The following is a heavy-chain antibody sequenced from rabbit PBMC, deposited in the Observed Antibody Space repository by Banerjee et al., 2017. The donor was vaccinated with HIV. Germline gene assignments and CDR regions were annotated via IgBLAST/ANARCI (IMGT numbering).Heavy chain of an antibody. J-gene: IGHJ4*01. CDR2: INTGDGST. CDR3: GRGGSYASWFNL. Sequence: QEQLVESGGGLVQPEGSLTLTCTASGFSFSSSYYMCWVRQAPGKGLEWIACINTGDGSTYYASWAKGRFTISRSTSLNTVTLQMTSLTAADTATYFCGRGGSYASWFNLWGPGTLVTVS. D-gene: IGHD5-1*01. CDR1: GFSFSSSYY. V-gene: IGHV1S47*01.